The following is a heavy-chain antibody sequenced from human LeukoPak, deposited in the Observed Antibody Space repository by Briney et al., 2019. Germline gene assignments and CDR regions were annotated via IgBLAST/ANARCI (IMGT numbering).Heavy chain of an antibody. CDR1: GFTFSSYA. D-gene: IGHD6-13*01. J-gene: IGHJ4*02. V-gene: IGHV3-23*01. Sequence: GGSLLLSCAASGFTFSSYAMSWVRQAPEKGLEWVSAVSDSGSSTYYADSVKGRFTISRDNSKNTLYLQMNSLRADDTAVYYCAKQDIRGSGWYDCGQGTLVTVSS. CDR2: VSDSGSST. CDR3: AKQDIRGSGWYD.